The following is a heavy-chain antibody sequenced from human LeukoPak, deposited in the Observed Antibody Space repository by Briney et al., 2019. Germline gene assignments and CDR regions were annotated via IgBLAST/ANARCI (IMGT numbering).Heavy chain of an antibody. CDR3: ARVQKGIAAAGTGGGWFEP. V-gene: IGHV3-7*01. J-gene: IGHJ5*02. D-gene: IGHD6-13*01. CDR2: IRQDGSDK. Sequence: PGGSLRLSCAISGFTSTTAWMTWVRQAPGKGLEWVADIRQDGSDKYYVDSVKGRFIISRDNAKKSVSLHMNNLRVEDTAVYYCARVQKGIAAAGTGGGWFEPWGQGTLVTVSA. CDR1: GFTSTTAW.